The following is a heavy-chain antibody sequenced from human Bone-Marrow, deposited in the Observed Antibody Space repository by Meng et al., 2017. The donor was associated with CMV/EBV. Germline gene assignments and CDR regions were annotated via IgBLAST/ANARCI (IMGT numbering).Heavy chain of an antibody. V-gene: IGHV3-33*01. CDR1: GFTFSSYG. D-gene: IGHD2-15*01. Sequence: GESLKISCAASGFTFSSYGMHWVRQAPGKGLEWVAVIWYDGSNKYYADSVKGRFTISRDNSKNTLYLQMNSLRAEDTAVYYCARMEASFYYYAMDVWGQGTTVTVSS. CDR2: IWYDGSNK. CDR3: ARMEASFYYYAMDV. J-gene: IGHJ6*02.